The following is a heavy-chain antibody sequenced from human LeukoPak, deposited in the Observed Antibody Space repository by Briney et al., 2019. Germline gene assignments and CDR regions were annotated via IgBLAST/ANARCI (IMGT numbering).Heavy chain of an antibody. CDR3: AREFGELSYYFDY. V-gene: IGHV1-69*13. J-gene: IGHJ4*02. D-gene: IGHD3-10*01. CDR1: GGTFSSYA. Sequence: SVKVSCKASGGTFSSYAISWVRQAPGQGPEWMGGIIPIFGTANYAQKFQGRVTITADESTSTAYMELSSLRSEDTAVYYCAREFGELSYYFDYWGQGTLVTVSS. CDR2: IIPIFGTA.